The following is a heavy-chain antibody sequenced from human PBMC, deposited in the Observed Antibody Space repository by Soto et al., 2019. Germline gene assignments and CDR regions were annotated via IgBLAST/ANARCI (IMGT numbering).Heavy chain of an antibody. CDR1: GGSISSGGYY. CDR2: IYYSGST. CDR3: AREWRIAARLHFFDI. V-gene: IGHV4-31*03. D-gene: IGHD6-6*01. J-gene: IGHJ3*02. Sequence: PSETLSLTCTVSGGSISSGGYYWSWIRQHPGKGLEWIGYIYYSGSTYYNPSLKSRVTISVDTSKNQFSLKLSSVTAADTAVYYCAREWRIAARLHFFDIWGQGTMVTVSS.